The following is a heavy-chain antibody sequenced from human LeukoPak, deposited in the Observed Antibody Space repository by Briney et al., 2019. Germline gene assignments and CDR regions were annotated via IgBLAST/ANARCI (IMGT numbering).Heavy chain of an antibody. CDR2: ISKSGTTM. CDR3: ASQKYCTNGICYRKYYFDY. CDR1: GFIFSSFE. Sequence: GGSLRLSCAASGFIFSSFEMNWVRQAPGKGLEWVAYISKSGTTMYYADSVRGRFTISRDDAKNSLYLQMNSLRDEDTAVYYCASQKYCTNGICYRKYYFDYWGQGTLVTVSS. D-gene: IGHD2-8*01. V-gene: IGHV3-48*03. J-gene: IGHJ4*02.